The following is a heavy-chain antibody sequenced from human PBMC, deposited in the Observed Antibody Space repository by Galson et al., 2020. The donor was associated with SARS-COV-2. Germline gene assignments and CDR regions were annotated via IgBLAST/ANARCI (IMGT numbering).Heavy chain of an antibody. CDR2: INHSGST. CDR1: GGSFSGYY. Sequence: SETLSLTCAVYGGSFSGYYWSWIRQPPGKGLEWIGEINHSGSTKYYNPSLKSRVTISVDTSKNQFSLKLSSVTAAHTAVYYCARGRGAARRSDYWGQGTLVTVSS. V-gene: IGHV4-34*01. D-gene: IGHD6-6*01. J-gene: IGHJ4*02. CDR3: ARGRGAARRSDY.